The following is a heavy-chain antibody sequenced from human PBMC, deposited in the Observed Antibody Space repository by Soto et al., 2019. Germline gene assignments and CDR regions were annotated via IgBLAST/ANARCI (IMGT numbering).Heavy chain of an antibody. CDR2: INWIGGST. CDR1: GFTFSSYA. J-gene: IGHJ4*02. CDR3: ARHGGTPDLYFDY. D-gene: IGHD3-16*01. Sequence: PGGSLRLSCAASGFTFSSYAMSWVRQAPGKGLEWVSAINWIGGSTNYADSMKDRFTISRDNAKNSLYLQMSSLRAEDTALYYCARHGGTPDLYFDYWGQGTPVTVSS. V-gene: IGHV3-20*04.